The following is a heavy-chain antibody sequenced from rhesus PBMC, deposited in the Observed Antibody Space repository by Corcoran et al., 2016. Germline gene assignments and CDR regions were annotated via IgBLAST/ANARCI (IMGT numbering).Heavy chain of an antibody. CDR2: ISSDGTNK. Sequence: EVQLVEAGGGLAQPGGSLRLSGAASRFTLSVYGLHWVRLAPGKGLEWVAVISSDGTNKYYADSVKDRFTISRDNSNSMVYLQMNNLKLEDTAVYYCTRFDVWGPGVLVIVSS. CDR1: RFTLSVYG. CDR3: TRFDV. V-gene: IGHV3-54*02. J-gene: IGHJ5-1*01.